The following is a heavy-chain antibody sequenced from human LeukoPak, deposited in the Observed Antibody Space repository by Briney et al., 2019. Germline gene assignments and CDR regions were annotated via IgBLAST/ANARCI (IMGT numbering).Heavy chain of an antibody. Sequence: GGSLRLSCAASGFTFSSCGMHWVRQAPGKGLEWVAFIRYDGSNKYYADSVKGRFTISRDNSKNTLYLQMNSLRAEDTAVYYCAEWKGGGNPAGYWGQGTLVTVYS. CDR1: GFTFSSCG. J-gene: IGHJ4*02. V-gene: IGHV3-30*02. CDR2: IRYDGSNK. CDR3: AEWKGGGNPAGY. D-gene: IGHD4-23*01.